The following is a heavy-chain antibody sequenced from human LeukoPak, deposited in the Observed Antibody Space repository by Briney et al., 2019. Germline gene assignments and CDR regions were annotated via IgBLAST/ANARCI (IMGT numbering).Heavy chain of an antibody. D-gene: IGHD3-22*01. V-gene: IGHV3-23*01. CDR2: ISGSGGST. CDR3: AKEYYYDSSGKPLLY. Sequence: GGSLRLSCVASGFTFSTCPMHWVRQTPGKGLEWVSAISGSGGSTYYADSVKGRFTISRDNSKNTLYLQMSSLRAEDTAVYYCAKEYYYDSSGKPLLYWGQGTLVTVSS. CDR1: GFTFSTCP. J-gene: IGHJ4*02.